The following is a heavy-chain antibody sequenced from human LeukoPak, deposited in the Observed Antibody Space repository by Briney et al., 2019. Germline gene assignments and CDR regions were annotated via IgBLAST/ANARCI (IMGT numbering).Heavy chain of an antibody. J-gene: IGHJ4*02. CDR3: AKLNYYGSSGSHQSDY. CDR2: IYSGGST. Sequence: GGSLRLSCAASGFTVSSNYMSSVRQTPGKGLEWVSVIYSGGSTYYADSVKGRLTISRDNSKNRLYLQMNRLRAEDTAVYYCAKLNYYGSSGSHQSDYWGQGTLVTVSS. V-gene: IGHV3-66*02. CDR1: GFTVSSNY. D-gene: IGHD3-22*01.